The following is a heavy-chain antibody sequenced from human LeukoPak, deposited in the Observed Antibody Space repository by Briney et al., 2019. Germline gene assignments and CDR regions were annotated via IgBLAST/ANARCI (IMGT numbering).Heavy chain of an antibody. CDR1: GFTFSSYA. CDR2: ISYDGSNK. V-gene: IGHV3-30-3*01. D-gene: IGHD6-19*01. CDR3: AREHSSGYGAFDI. J-gene: IGHJ3*02. Sequence: GGSLRLSCAASGFTFSSYAMHWVRQAPGKGLEWVAVISYDGSNKYYADSVKGRFTISRDTSKNTLYLQMNSLRADDTAVYYCAREHSSGYGAFDIWGQGTMVTVSS.